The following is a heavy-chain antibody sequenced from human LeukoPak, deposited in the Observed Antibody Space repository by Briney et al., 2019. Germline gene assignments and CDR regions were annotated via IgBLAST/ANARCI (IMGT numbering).Heavy chain of an antibody. Sequence: GGSLRLSCVGSGFTFSSHGMHWVLQAPGKGLEWVSAISGSGGSTYYADSVKGRFTISRDNSKNTLYLQMNSLRAEDTAVYYCAKAGRDGYNYDYWGQGTLVTVSS. CDR1: GFTFSSHG. V-gene: IGHV3-23*01. D-gene: IGHD5-24*01. J-gene: IGHJ4*02. CDR2: ISGSGGST. CDR3: AKAGRDGYNYDY.